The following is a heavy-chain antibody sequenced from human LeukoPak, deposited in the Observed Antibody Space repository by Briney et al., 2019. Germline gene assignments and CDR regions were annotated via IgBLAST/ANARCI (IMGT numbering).Heavy chain of an antibody. V-gene: IGHV1-69*13. J-gene: IGHJ4*02. CDR1: GGTFSSYA. CDR3: ASARHIVVVTANGGYFDY. CDR2: IIPIFGTA. D-gene: IGHD2-21*02. Sequence: GASVKVSCKASGGTFSSYAISWVRQAPGQGLEWMGGIIPIFGTANYAQKFQGRVTITADESTSTAYMELSSLRSEDTAVYYCASARHIVVVTANGGYFDYWGQGTLVTVSS.